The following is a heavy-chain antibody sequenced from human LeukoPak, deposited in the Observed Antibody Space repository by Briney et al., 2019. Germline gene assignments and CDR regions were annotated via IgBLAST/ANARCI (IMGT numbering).Heavy chain of an antibody. D-gene: IGHD3-3*01. CDR2: IRNDGSNK. CDR1: GFTFSSYG. J-gene: IGHJ5*01. V-gene: IGHV3-30*02. Sequence: PGGSLRLSCAASGFTFSSYGMHWVRQAPGKGPEGVAFIRNDGSNKYYADSVKGRFTISRDNSKNTLYLQMNSLRAEDTAVYYCAKVVWSDNNWFDSWGQGSLVTVSS. CDR3: AKVVWSDNNWFDS.